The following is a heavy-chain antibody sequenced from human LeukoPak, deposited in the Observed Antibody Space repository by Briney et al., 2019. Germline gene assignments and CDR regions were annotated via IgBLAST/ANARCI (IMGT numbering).Heavy chain of an antibody. D-gene: IGHD1-1*01. CDR3: TKNER. CDR2: ISYDGSNK. Sequence: GRSLRLSCAASGFTFSSYAMHWVRQAPGKGLEWVAVISYDGSNKYYADSVKGRFTISRDNSKNTLYLQMNSLRAEDTAVYYCTKNERWGQGTMVTVSS. CDR1: GFTFSSYA. V-gene: IGHV3-30*04. J-gene: IGHJ3*01.